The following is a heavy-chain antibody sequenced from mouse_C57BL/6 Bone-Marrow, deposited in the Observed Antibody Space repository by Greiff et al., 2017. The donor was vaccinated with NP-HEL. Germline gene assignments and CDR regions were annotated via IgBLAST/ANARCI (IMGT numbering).Heavy chain of an antibody. CDR2: INPDSSTI. J-gene: IGHJ1*03. D-gene: IGHD1-1*01. CDR3: TGFLRCGYFDA. Sequence: EVKVVESGGGLVQPGGSLKLSCAASGIDFSRYWMSWVRRAPGKGLEWIGEINPDSSTINYAPSLKDKFIISRDNAKNTLCLQMSKVRSEDTALYSWTGFLRCGYFDAWGTGTTVTASS. CDR1: GIDFSRYW. V-gene: IGHV4-1*01.